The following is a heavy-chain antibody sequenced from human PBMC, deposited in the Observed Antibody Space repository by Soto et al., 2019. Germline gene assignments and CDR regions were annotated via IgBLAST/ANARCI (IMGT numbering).Heavy chain of an antibody. CDR1: GYTFTDYY. CDR3: ARDYNILTGSLWA. CDR2: INPKSGGT. V-gene: IGHV1-2*02. D-gene: IGHD3-9*01. Sequence: ASVKVSCKASGYTFTDYYMHWVRQAPGQGLEWVGWINPKSGGTSYARKFQGRVTMTRDTSISTANTELTRLTSDDTAVYYCARDYNILTGSLWAWGQGTLVTVSS. J-gene: IGHJ4*02.